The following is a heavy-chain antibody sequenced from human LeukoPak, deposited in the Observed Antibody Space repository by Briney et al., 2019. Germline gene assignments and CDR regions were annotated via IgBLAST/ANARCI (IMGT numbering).Heavy chain of an antibody. CDR1: GYTFTSYA. D-gene: IGHD3-9*01. CDR2: INAGNGNT. Sequence: ASVTVSCKASGYTFTSYAMHWVRQAPGQRLEWMGWINAGNGNTKYSQKFQGRVTITRDTSASTAYMELSSLRSEDTAVYYCARDNDILTGYPTYYYYGMDVWGQGTTVTVSS. V-gene: IGHV1-3*01. J-gene: IGHJ6*02. CDR3: ARDNDILTGYPTYYYYGMDV.